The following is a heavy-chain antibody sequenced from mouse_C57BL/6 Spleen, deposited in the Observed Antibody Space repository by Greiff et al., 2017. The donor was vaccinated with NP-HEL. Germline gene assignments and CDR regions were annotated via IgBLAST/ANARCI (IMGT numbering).Heavy chain of an antibody. CDR1: GFTFSSYA. D-gene: IGHD4-1*01. Sequence: EVQRVESGGGLVKPGGSLKLSCAASGFTFSSYAMSWVRQTPEKRLEWVATISDGGSYTYYPDNVKGRFTISRDNAKNNLYLQMSHLKSEDTAMYYCARDGGTGYFDVWGTGTTVTVSS. V-gene: IGHV5-4*01. CDR2: ISDGGSYT. J-gene: IGHJ1*03. CDR3: ARDGGTGYFDV.